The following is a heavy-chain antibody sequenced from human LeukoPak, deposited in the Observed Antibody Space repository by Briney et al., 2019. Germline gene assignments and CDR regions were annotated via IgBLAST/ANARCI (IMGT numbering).Heavy chain of an antibody. CDR2: IRYDGSNK. D-gene: IGHD3-9*01. CDR1: GFTFSSYG. J-gene: IGHJ3*02. Sequence: GGSLRLSCAASGFTFSSYGMHWVRQAPGKGLEWVAFIRYDGSNKYYADSVKGRFTISRDNSKNTLYLEMNSLRAEDTAVYYCAKDRSGLRYFDWLPDAFDIWGKGQWSPSLQ. CDR3: AKDRSGLRYFDWLPDAFDI. V-gene: IGHV3-30*02.